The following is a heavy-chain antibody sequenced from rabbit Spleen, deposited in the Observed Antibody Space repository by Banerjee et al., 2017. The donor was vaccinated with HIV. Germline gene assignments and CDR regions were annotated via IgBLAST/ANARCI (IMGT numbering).Heavy chain of an antibody. J-gene: IGHJ4*01. CDR1: GFSFSNYG. D-gene: IGHD8-1*01. V-gene: IGHV1S7*01. CDR3: ARDGAGGSYFAL. Sequence: KPEGSLKLTCTASGFSFSNYGVSWVRQAPGKGLEWIGYIEPIFGNTYYANWVNGRFTISSHNAQNTLYLQLSSLTAADTATYFCARDGAGGSYFALWGPGTLVTVS. CDR2: IEPIFGNT.